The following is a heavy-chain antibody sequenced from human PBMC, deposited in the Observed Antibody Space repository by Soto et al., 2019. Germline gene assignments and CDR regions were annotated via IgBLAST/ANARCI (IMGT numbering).Heavy chain of an antibody. D-gene: IGHD6-19*01. CDR3: AKVSPSSAWGVYYFDY. V-gene: IGHV3-48*01. CDR2: ISSSSSTI. Sequence: GGSLRLSCAASGFTFSSYSMNWVRQAPGKGLEWVSYISSSSSTIYYADSVKGRFTISRDNSKNTLYLQMNSLRAEDTAVYYCAKVSPSSAWGVYYFDYWGQGTLVTVSS. CDR1: GFTFSSYS. J-gene: IGHJ4*02.